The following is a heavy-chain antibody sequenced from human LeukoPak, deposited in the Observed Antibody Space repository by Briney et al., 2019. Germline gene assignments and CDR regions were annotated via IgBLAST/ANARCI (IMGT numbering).Heavy chain of an antibody. V-gene: IGHV1-2*02. CDR1: RYTFTVYY. D-gene: IGHD3-16*01. CDR2: INPNNGGT. Sequence: GASVKVSCKASRYTFTVYYMHWVRQAPGQGLEWMGWINPNNGGTNLAQKFRGRVTMTRDTSISTAYMELSRLRSDDTAVYYCARGPETWGGYYFDCWGQGTLVTVSS. CDR3: ARGPETWGGYYFDC. J-gene: IGHJ4*02.